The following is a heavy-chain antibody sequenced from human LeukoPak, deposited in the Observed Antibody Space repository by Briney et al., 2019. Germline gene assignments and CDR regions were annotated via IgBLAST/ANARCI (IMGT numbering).Heavy chain of an antibody. V-gene: IGHV1-69*06. D-gene: IGHD6-13*01. CDR1: GGTFSSYA. J-gene: IGHJ4*02. CDR3: ACLRSPGIAAPKGGRFDY. Sequence: SVKVSCKASGGTFSSYAISWVRQAPGQGLEWMGGIIPIFGTANYAQKFQGRVTITADKSTSTAYMELSSLRSEDTAVYYCACLRSPGIAAPKGGRFDYWGQGTLVTVSS. CDR2: IIPIFGTA.